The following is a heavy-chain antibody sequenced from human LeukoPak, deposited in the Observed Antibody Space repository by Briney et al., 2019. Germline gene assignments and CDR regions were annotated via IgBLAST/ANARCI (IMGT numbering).Heavy chain of an antibody. Sequence: SETLSLTCTVSGGSISSSSYYWGWVRQPPGKGLEWIGSIYYSGSTYYNPSLKSGVTISVDTSKNQFSLKLSSVTAADTAGYYCVGRLSFVGGGDYYYYGMDVWGQGTTVTVSS. CDR2: IYYSGST. CDR3: VGRLSFVGGGDYYYYGMDV. D-gene: IGHD2-21*01. J-gene: IGHJ6*02. V-gene: IGHV4-39*01. CDR1: GGSISSSSYY.